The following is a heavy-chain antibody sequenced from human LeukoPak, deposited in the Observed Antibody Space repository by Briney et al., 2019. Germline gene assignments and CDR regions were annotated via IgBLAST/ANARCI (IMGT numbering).Heavy chain of an antibody. Sequence: SETLSLTCTVSGGSISSYYWSWIRQPPGKGLEWIGYIFYSGSTNYNPSLKGRVTISVDTSKNQFSLKLSSVTAADTAVYYCARGGEYGDYYYDYWGQGTLVTVSS. V-gene: IGHV4-59*01. D-gene: IGHD4-17*01. J-gene: IGHJ4*02. CDR1: GGSISSYY. CDR3: ARGGEYGDYYYDY. CDR2: IFYSGST.